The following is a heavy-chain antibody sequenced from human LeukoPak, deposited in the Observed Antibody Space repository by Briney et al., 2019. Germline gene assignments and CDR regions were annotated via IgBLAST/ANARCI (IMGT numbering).Heavy chain of an antibody. Sequence: GGSLRLSCEASGFTFGSFAMYWVRQAPGKGLDWIAGIFGSGGSPHYADSVKGRFTISRDNSKNTVYLQINSLRSEDTAVYYCARFRDSSSSFAFDIWGQGTMVTVSS. V-gene: IGHV3-23*01. D-gene: IGHD6-6*01. CDR3: ARFRDSSSSFAFDI. CDR2: IFGSGGSP. J-gene: IGHJ3*02. CDR1: GFTFGSFA.